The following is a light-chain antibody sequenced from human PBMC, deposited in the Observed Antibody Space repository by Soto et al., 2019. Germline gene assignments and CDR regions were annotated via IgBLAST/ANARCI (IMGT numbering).Light chain of an antibody. V-gene: IGKV3-15*01. Sequence: EIVMTQSPATLSVSPGERATLSCRASQSVSSNLAWYQRKPGQAPRLLIYGASTRATGIPARFSGSGSGTEFTLTISSLQSEDFAVYYCQQYNNWPLLFGGGTKVEIK. J-gene: IGKJ4*01. CDR1: QSVSSN. CDR3: QQYNNWPLL. CDR2: GAS.